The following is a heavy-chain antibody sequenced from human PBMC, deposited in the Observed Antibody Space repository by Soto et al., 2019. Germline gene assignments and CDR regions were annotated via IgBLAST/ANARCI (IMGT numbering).Heavy chain of an antibody. CDR2: INHSGST. V-gene: IGHV4-34*01. Sequence: SETLSLTCAVYGGSFSGYYWSWIRQPPGKGLEWIGEINHSGSTNYNPSLKSRVTISVDTSKNQFSLKLSSVTAADTAVYYCARVVRPHSIVGALRRYFDYWRQRTLVTVSS. J-gene: IGHJ4*02. CDR3: ARVVRPHSIVGALRRYFDY. D-gene: IGHD1-26*01. CDR1: GGSFSGYY.